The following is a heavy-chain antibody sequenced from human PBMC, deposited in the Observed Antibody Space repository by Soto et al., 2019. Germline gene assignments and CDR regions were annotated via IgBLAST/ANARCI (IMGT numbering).Heavy chain of an antibody. CDR1: GGTFSSYA. CDR2: IIPIFGTA. V-gene: IGHV1-69*01. Sequence: QVQLVQSGAEVKKPGSSVKVSCKASGGTFSSYAISWVRQAPGQGLEWMGGIIPIFGTANYAQKFQGRVRITADESTSTAYMELSSLRSEDTAVYYCARYCSGGSCYFRYYYYGMDVWGQGTTVTVSS. D-gene: IGHD2-15*01. J-gene: IGHJ6*02. CDR3: ARYCSGGSCYFRYYYYGMDV.